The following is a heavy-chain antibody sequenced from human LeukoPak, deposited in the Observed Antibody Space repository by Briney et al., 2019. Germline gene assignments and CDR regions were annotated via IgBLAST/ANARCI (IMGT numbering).Heavy chain of an antibody. CDR3: ARGGRIDSSGCSDY. CDR1: GFTFSSYA. J-gene: IGHJ4*02. D-gene: IGHD6-19*01. CDR2: ISGSGGST. Sequence: GGSLRLSCATSGFTFSSYAMSWVRQAPGKGLEWVSAISGSGGSTYYADSVKGRFTISRDNAKNSLYLQMNSLRVEGTAGYYCARGGRIDSSGCSDYWGQGTLVTVSS. V-gene: IGHV3-23*01.